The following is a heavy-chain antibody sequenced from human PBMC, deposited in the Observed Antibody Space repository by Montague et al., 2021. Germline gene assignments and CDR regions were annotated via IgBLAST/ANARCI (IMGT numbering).Heavy chain of an antibody. CDR1: GFTLSAYG. CDR3: VKGRSRLDY. D-gene: IGHD6-13*01. V-gene: IGHV3-23*03. J-gene: IGHJ4*02. CDR2: IHYGGAI. Sequence: SLRLSCAASGFTLSAYGMTWVRQAPGKGLEWVAVIHYGGAIYADSVKGRFTISRDDSKNMLYLQMNSLRAEDTALYYCVKGRSRLDYWGQGTLVTVSS.